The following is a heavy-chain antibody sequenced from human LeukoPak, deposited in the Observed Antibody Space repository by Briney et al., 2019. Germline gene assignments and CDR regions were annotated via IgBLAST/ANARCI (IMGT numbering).Heavy chain of an antibody. CDR2: INPNSGGT. Sequence: ASVNVSCTASGYTFTGFYIHWVRQSPGQGLEWMGWINPNSGGTNYAQKIQARATMTRDTSISTAYMELSRLTSDDTAIYYCARDWFVDSGDDPFPFDYWG. D-gene: IGHD5-12*01. J-gene: IGHJ4*01. V-gene: IGHV1-2*02. CDR3: ARDWFVDSGDDPFPFDY. CDR1: GYTFTGFY.